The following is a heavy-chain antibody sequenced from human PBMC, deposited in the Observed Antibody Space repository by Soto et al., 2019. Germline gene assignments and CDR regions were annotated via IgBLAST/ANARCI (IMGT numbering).Heavy chain of an antibody. V-gene: IGHV3-30-3*01. CDR2: ISFAGSDK. J-gene: IGHJ4*02. CDR3: ARLPGN. Sequence: QVQLVESGGSVVQPGRSLRLSCAASGFTFSSFAMHWVRQAPGKGLEWVAAISFAGSDKYYADSVKGRFTVSRDNSENTLYLQMHSLRAEDTAVYYCARLPGNWGQGTLVTVSA. CDR1: GFTFSSFA.